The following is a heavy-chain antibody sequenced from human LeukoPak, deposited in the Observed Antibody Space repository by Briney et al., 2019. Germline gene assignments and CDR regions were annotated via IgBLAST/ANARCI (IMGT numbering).Heavy chain of an antibody. V-gene: IGHV3-30*18. CDR2: ISYDGSNK. CDR1: GFTFSSYG. D-gene: IGHD1-26*01. Sequence: GRSLRLSCAASGFTFSSYGMHWVRQAPGKGLGWVAVISYDGSNKYYADSVKGRFTISRDNSKNTLYLQMNSLRAEDTAVYYCAKDLGHLSGSYEDDERDYWGQGTLVAVSS. CDR3: AKDLGHLSGSYEDDERDY. J-gene: IGHJ4*02.